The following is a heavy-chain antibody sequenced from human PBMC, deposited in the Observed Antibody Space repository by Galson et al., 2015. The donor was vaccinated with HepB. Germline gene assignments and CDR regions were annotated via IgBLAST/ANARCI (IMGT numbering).Heavy chain of an antibody. Sequence: SVKVSCKASGGTFSSYAISWVRQAPGQGLEWMGGIIPIFGTANYPQKFQGRVTITADESTSTAYMELSSLRSEDTAVYYCARTLTDILTGYWDWGQGTLVTVSS. CDR2: IIPIFGTA. J-gene: IGHJ4*02. V-gene: IGHV1-69*13. CDR1: GGTFSSYA. D-gene: IGHD3-9*01. CDR3: ARTLTDILTGYWD.